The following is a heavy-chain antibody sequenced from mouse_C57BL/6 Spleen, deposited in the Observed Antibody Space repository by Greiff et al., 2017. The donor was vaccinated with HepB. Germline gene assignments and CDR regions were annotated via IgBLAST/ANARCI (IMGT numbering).Heavy chain of an antibody. J-gene: IGHJ3*01. Sequence: QVQLQQPGAELVKPGASVKLSCKASGYTFTSYWMHWVKQRPGPGLEWIGMIHPNSGSTNYNEKFKSKATLTVDKSSSTAYMQLSSLTSEDSAVYYCARGGYDVGAWFADWGQGTLVTVSA. CDR2: IHPNSGST. CDR3: ARGGYDVGAWFAD. D-gene: IGHD2-14*01. V-gene: IGHV1-64*01. CDR1: GYTFTSYW.